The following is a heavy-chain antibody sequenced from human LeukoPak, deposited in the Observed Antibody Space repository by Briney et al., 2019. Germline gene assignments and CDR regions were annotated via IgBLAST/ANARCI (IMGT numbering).Heavy chain of an antibody. Sequence: GASVKVSCKASGGTFSSYAISWVRQAPGQGLEWMGGIIPIFGTANYAQKFQGRVTITADESTSTAYMELSSLRSEDTAVYYCARDEGRVATVTLRYYFDYWGQGTLVTVSS. V-gene: IGHV1-69*13. CDR1: GGTFSSYA. CDR2: IIPIFGTA. CDR3: ARDEGRVATVTLRYYFDY. D-gene: IGHD4-11*01. J-gene: IGHJ4*02.